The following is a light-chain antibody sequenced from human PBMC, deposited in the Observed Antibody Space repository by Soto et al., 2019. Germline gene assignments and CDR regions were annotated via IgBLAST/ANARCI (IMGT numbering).Light chain of an antibody. J-gene: IGLJ2*01. Sequence: QSALTQPASVSGSPGQSITISCTGTSSGVGGYNYVSWYQQHPGKAPKLMIYEVSNRPSGVSNRFSGSKSGNTASLTISGLLAEDEADNYCSSYTSSTTLVVFGGGTKLTVL. CDR1: SSGVGGYNY. CDR2: EVS. CDR3: SSYTSSTTLVV. V-gene: IGLV2-14*01.